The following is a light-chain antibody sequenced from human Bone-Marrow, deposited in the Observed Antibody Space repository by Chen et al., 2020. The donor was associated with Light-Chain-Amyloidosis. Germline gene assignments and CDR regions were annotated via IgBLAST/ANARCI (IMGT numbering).Light chain of an antibody. CDR3: QSAGSSGDYEVI. CDR1: DLPTKY. J-gene: IGLJ2*01. CDR2: RDT. V-gene: IGLV3-25*03. Sequence: SYELTQPPSVSVSPGQTARITCSGDDLPTKYAYWYQQQPGQAPVLVIHRDTERPSGISERFSGSSSGTTATLTISGVQAEDEADYHGQSAGSSGDYEVIFGGGTKLTVL.